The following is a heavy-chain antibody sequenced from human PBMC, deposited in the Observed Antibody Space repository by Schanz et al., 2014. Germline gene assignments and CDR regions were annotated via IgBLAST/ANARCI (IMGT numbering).Heavy chain of an antibody. Sequence: QVQLVESGGGLVQPGRSLRLSCAASGFTFSRSGMHWVRQAPGKALEWVAIIWFDGSNKYYADSVKGRFTISRDNSKNTLFLQMNSLRAEDTAVYYCATDYRTGAIDYWGQGTLVTFSS. CDR1: GFTFSRSG. V-gene: IGHV3-33*01. J-gene: IGHJ4*02. D-gene: IGHD2-8*02. CDR3: ATDYRTGAIDY. CDR2: IWFDGSNK.